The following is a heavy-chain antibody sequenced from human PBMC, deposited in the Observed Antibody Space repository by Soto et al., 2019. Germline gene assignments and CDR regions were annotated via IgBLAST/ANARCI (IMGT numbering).Heavy chain of an antibody. Sequence: QVQLQESGPGLVKPSGTLSLTCAVSGGSISSSNWWSWVRQPPGKGLEWIGEIYHSGSTNYNPSLKSRVTISVDKSKNQFSLKLSSVTAADTAVYYCARGLIAAAGTRGVWYFDLWGRGTLVTVSS. CDR1: GGSISSSNW. CDR2: IYHSGST. D-gene: IGHD6-13*01. J-gene: IGHJ2*01. V-gene: IGHV4-4*02. CDR3: ARGLIAAAGTRGVWYFDL.